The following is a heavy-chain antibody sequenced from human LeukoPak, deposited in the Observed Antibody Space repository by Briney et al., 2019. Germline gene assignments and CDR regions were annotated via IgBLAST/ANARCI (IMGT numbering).Heavy chain of an antibody. CDR1: EYTLTDLS. D-gene: IGHD3-22*01. CDR2: FDPEDGKT. V-gene: IGHV1-24*01. CDR3: ATDRSNYDRYVFDY. J-gene: IGHJ4*02. Sequence: ASVRVSCKVSEYTLTDLSMHWVRQAPGKELEWMGGFDPEDGKTIYAQKFQGRVTMTEDTSTDTSYMELSSLRSEDTAVYFCATDRSNYDRYVFDYWGQGTLVTVSS.